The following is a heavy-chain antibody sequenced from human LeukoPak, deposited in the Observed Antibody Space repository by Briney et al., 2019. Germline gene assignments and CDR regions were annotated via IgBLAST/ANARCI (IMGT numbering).Heavy chain of an antibody. V-gene: IGHV4-59*01. CDR2: IYYSGST. CDR1: GGSIRSYY. J-gene: IGHJ6*02. Sequence: SETLSLTCTVSGGSIRSYYWSWIRQPPGKGLEWIGYIYYSGSTNYNPSLKSRVTISVDTSKNQFSLKLSSVTAADTAVYYCARDNGRPFYYYGMDVWGQGTTVTVSS. D-gene: IGHD6-6*01. CDR3: ARDNGRPFYYYGMDV.